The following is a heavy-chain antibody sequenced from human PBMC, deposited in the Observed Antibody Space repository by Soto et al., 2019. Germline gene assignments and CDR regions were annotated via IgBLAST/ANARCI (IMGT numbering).Heavy chain of an antibody. Sequence: QVQLVESGGAVVKPGRPLKFPGQPPGLPLSSIARPWVRKAPGKGLEWLAVISYDGSNKYYADSVKGRFTISRDNSKNTLYLQMNSLRAEDTAVYYCARDRGSGSYRYYGMDVWGQGTTVTVSS. V-gene: IGHV3-30-3*01. D-gene: IGHD3-10*01. CDR1: GLPLSSIA. CDR3: ARDRGSGSYRYYGMDV. J-gene: IGHJ6*02. CDR2: ISYDGSNK.